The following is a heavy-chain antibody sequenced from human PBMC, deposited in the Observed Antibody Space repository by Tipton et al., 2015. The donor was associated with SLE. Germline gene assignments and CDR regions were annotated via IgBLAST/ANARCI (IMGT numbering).Heavy chain of an antibody. J-gene: IGHJ3*02. CDR2: IYRSGST. D-gene: IGHD1-1*01. CDR3: ARVYANWNFRSRDAFDI. CDR1: GGSISTFY. V-gene: IGHV4-59*12. Sequence: TLSLTCTVSGGSISTFYWAWIRQPPGRGLEWIGSIYRSGSTFYNPSLKSRLTISVDTSKNQFSLKLSPVTATDTAVYYCARVYANWNFRSRDAFDIWGQGAMVTVSS.